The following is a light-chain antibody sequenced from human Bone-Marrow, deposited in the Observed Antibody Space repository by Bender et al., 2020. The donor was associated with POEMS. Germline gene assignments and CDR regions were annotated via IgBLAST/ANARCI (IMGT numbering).Light chain of an antibody. CDR2: GDN. CDR3: QSYDSSLSGSV. V-gene: IGLV1-40*01. CDR1: SSNIGAGYD. J-gene: IGLJ2*01. Sequence: QSVLTQPPSVSGAPGQRVTISCTGSSSNIGAGYDVHWYQQLPGTAPKLLIYGDNNRPSGVPDQFSGSKSGPSASLAITGLQAEDEADYYCQSYDSSLSGSVFGGGTKLTVL.